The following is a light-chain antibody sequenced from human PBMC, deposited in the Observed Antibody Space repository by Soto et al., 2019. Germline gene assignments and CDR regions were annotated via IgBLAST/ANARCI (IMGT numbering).Light chain of an antibody. CDR1: QSFSSD. Sequence: EIVMTQSPATLSVSPGERATLSCRASQSFSSDLAWYQQKPGQAPRLLIYGASIRATGFPARFSGSRSGTEFTLTISSLQSEDFEVYYCQQYNTWPRTFGQGTKVDIX. CDR2: GAS. CDR3: QQYNTWPRT. V-gene: IGKV3-15*01. J-gene: IGKJ1*01.